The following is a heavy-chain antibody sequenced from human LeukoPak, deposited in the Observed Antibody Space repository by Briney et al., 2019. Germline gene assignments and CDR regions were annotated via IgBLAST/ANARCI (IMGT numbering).Heavy chain of an antibody. CDR1: GFTFIDAW. CDR3: ATIRDSSSWAFDY. CDR2: IKSKAGGGTP. J-gene: IGHJ4*02. V-gene: IGHV3-15*01. Sequence: GGSLRLSCAASGFTFIDAWMSWVRQAPGKGLEWVGRIKSKAGGGTPGYAAPVKGRFTISRDDSQNTLYVQMDSLTTDDTAVYYCATIRDSSSWAFDYWGQGTLVTVFS. D-gene: IGHD6-13*01.